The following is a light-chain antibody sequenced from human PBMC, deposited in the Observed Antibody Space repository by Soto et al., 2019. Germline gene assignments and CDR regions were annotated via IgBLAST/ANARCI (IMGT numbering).Light chain of an antibody. CDR1: SSGVGGYNY. V-gene: IGLV2-14*01. CDR3: SSYTSSSTVV. J-gene: IGLJ2*01. CDR2: DVS. Sequence: QSALTQPASVSGSPGQSITISCTGTSSGVGGYNYVSWYQQHPGKAPKLMIYDVSNRPSGVSNRFSGSKSGNTASLTISGLKAEDEADYYCSSYTSSSTVVFGGGTKLTVL.